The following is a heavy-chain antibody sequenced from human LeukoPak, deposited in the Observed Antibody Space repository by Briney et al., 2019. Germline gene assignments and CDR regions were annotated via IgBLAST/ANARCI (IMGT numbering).Heavy chain of an antibody. D-gene: IGHD2-8*01. CDR1: GGSFSGYY. J-gene: IGHJ4*02. CDR2: INHSGST. CDR3: ARGYYCTNGVCYSYYFDY. Sequence: SETLSLTCAVYGGSFSGYYWSWIRQPPGKGLEWIGEINHSGSTNYNPSLKSRVTISVDTSENQFSLKLSSVTAADTAVYYCARGYYCTNGVCYSYYFDYWGQGTLVTVSS. V-gene: IGHV4-34*01.